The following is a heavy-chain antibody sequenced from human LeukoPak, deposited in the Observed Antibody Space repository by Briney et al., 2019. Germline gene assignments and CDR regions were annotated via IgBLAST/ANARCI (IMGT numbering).Heavy chain of an antibody. V-gene: IGHV3-48*04. CDR3: ARTTVTFDY. J-gene: IGHJ4*02. D-gene: IGHD4-17*01. CDR2: ISSSGSTI. CDR1: GFMFSSYW. Sequence: GGSLRLSCAASGFMFSSYWMSWVRQAPGKGLEWVSYISSSGSTIYYADSVKGRFTISRDNAKNSLYLQMNSLRAEDTAVYYCARTTVTFDYWGQGTLVTVSS.